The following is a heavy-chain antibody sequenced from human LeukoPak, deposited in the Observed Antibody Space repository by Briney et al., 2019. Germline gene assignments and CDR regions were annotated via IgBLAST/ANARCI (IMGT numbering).Heavy chain of an antibody. V-gene: IGHV4-59*08. CDR1: GVSITGYY. CDR3: ARHEGSEQRLVPFDY. CDR2: IYYSGST. Sequence: SETLSLTCTVSGVSITGYYWSWIRQPPGKGLEWIGYIYYSGSTNYNPSLKSRVTISVDTSKNQFSLKLSSVTAADTAVYYCARHEGSEQRLVPFDYWGQGTLVTVSS. J-gene: IGHJ4*02. D-gene: IGHD6-19*01.